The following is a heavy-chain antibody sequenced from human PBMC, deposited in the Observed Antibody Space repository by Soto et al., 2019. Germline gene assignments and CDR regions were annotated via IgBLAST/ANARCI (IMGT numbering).Heavy chain of an antibody. Sequence: SAEVSFKTSCYTFTSYGISWVRQAPGQGLEWMGWISAYNGDTKYAQRVQGRVTLTTDTSTKTAYMELRSLTSDDSAVYFCARDRITIFDRDDMDVWGQGTTVTVSS. CDR1: CYTFTSYG. V-gene: IGHV1-18*01. D-gene: IGHD3-3*01. CDR2: ISAYNGDT. CDR3: ARDRITIFDRDDMDV. J-gene: IGHJ6*02.